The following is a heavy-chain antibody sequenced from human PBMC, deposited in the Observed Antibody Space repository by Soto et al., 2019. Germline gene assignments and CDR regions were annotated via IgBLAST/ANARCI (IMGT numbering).Heavy chain of an antibody. Sequence: LRLSCAASGFTFSSYSMSWVRQAPGKGLEWVSSISSSSSYIYYADSVKGRFTISRDNAKNSLYLQMNSLRAEDTAVYYCARDKIIAARPIGWFDPWGQGTLVTVSS. D-gene: IGHD6-6*01. J-gene: IGHJ5*02. CDR2: ISSSSSYI. CDR1: GFTFSSYS. CDR3: ARDKIIAARPIGWFDP. V-gene: IGHV3-21*01.